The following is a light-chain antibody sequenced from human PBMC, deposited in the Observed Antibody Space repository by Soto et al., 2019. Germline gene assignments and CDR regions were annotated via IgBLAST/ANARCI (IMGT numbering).Light chain of an antibody. V-gene: IGKV3-20*01. CDR3: QFYGTSPPIT. CDR1: QNVNTNF. Sequence: EIVLTQSPGALSLSPGERATLSCRARQNVNTNFLAWYQQRPGQAPRLLISGASSRATGIPDRFSGSGSGTDFTLTISRLEPEDFAVYYCQFYGTSPPITCGQGTRLEIK. J-gene: IGKJ5*01. CDR2: GAS.